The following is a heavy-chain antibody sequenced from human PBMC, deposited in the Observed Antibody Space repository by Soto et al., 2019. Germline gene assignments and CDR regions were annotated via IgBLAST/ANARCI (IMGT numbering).Heavy chain of an antibody. CDR1: GGTFSSHA. V-gene: IGHV1-69*13. CDR2: IIPIFGTA. CDR3: ASNWGGSDYYDSSGYPITRNWFDP. D-gene: IGHD3-22*01. J-gene: IGHJ5*02. Sequence: GASVKVSCKASGGTFSSHAISWVRQAPGQGLEWMGGIIPIFGTANYAQKFQGRVTITADESTSTAYMELSSLRSEDTAVYYCASNWGGSDYYDSSGYPITRNWFDPWGQGTLVTVSS.